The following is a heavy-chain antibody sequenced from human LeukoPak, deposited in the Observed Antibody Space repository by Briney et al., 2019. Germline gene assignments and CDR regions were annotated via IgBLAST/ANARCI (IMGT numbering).Heavy chain of an antibody. D-gene: IGHD5-24*01. CDR2: ISGSGGST. Sequence: GGSLRLSCAASGFTFSSYAMSWVRQAPGKGLEWVSAISGSGGSTYYADSVKGRFTISRDNSKNTLYLQMSSLRAEDTAVYYCAKGVEMATILDAFDIWGQGTMVTVSS. CDR3: AKGVEMATILDAFDI. CDR1: GFTFSSYA. V-gene: IGHV3-23*01. J-gene: IGHJ3*02.